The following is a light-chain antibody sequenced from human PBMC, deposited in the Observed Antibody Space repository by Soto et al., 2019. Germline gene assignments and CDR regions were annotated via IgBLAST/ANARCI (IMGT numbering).Light chain of an antibody. CDR3: QQRSDWTPLT. V-gene: IGKV3-11*01. CDR2: DAY. CDR1: QSVSSY. J-gene: IGKJ4*01. Sequence: EIVLTHSPATLSFSPGERATLSCRASQSVSSYLAWYQQKPGQAPRLLIYDAYNRATGIPARFSGSGSGTDFTLTISSLEPEDFAVYYCQQRSDWTPLTFGGGTKVDNK.